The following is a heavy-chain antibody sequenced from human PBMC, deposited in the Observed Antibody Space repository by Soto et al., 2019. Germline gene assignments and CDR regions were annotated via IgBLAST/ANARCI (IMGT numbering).Heavy chain of an antibody. CDR1: DGSIGSYY. CDR2: ISYSGST. J-gene: IGHJ4*02. Sequence: PSETLSLTCTVSDGSIGSYYWSWIRQPPGKGLEWIAYISYSGSTNYNPSLKNRVTTSLNTSKSQLYLRLTSVTAADTAVYFCARGHPFDYWGQGALVTV. V-gene: IGHV4-59*12. CDR3: ARGHPFDY.